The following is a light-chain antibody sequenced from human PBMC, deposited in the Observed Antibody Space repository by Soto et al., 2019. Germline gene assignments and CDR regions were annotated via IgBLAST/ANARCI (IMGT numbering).Light chain of an antibody. Sequence: DIVMTHSPDSRAVSLGERATMNCKCSRSVLYKSNNKNHLAWYQQKPGQSPQVLIYLGSNRASGVPDRFSGSGSGTDFTLKISRVEAEDVGVYYCGQGLATPLTFGGGSMV. CDR1: RSVLYKSNNKNH. V-gene: IGKV2-28*01. CDR3: GQGLATPLT. CDR2: LGS. J-gene: IGKJ4*01.